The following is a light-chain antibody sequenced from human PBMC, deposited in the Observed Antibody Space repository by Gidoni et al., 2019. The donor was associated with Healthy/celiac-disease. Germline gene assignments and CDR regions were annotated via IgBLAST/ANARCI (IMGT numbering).Light chain of an antibody. CDR3: QQYYSTPIT. CDR2: WAS. J-gene: IGKJ2*01. Sequence: DIVMTQSPDSPAVSLGERATINCKSSQSVLYSSNNKNYLAWYQQKPGQPPKLLIYWASTRESGVPDRFSGSGSGTDFTLTISSLQAEDVAVYYCQQYYSTPITFXQXTKLEIK. V-gene: IGKV4-1*01. CDR1: QSVLYSSNNKNY.